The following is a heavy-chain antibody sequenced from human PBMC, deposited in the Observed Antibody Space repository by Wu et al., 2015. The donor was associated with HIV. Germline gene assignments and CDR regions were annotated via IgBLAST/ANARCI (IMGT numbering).Heavy chain of an antibody. CDR1: GYTFTDYY. CDR3: ARPAKPSLGFTPTLTT. V-gene: IGHV1-2*02. D-gene: IGHD4-17*01. CDR2: INPNRGGT. Sequence: QVQLLQSGAEVKKPGASVMVSCKASGYTFTDYYIYWVRQAPGQGLEWMGWINPNRGGTKYAQKFQGRVTMTRETAVDTAYLELNSLKSDDTAVYYCARPAKPSLGFTPTLTTWGQGTLVTVSS. J-gene: IGHJ4*02.